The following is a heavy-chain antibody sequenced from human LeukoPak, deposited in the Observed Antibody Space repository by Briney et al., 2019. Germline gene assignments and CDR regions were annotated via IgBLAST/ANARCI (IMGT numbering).Heavy chain of an antibody. CDR2: LTYDGTT. V-gene: IGHV4-34*01. J-gene: IGHJ4*02. CDR1: GGSFSGYY. Sequence: PSETLSLTCAVHGGSFSGYYWTWIRRPPGKGLEWIGVLTYDGTTHYNTSLKSRITISIDTSKNHFSLNLKSVTAADTAVYYCARGIWSSSSFGYWGQGTLVTVSS. CDR3: ARGIWSSSSFGY. D-gene: IGHD6-6*01.